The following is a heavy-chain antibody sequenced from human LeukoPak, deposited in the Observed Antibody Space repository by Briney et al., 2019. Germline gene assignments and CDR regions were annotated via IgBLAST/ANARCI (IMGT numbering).Heavy chain of an antibody. Sequence: GRSLRLSCAATGFTFWSYGMHWVRQAPGKGLEWVAVVSYDGSNKNYADSVKGRFTISRDNSKITLYLQLNSLRVEDTAVYYCAKDRRMMSSYYGMDVWGQGTTVTVSS. CDR1: GFTFWSYG. D-gene: IGHD3-16*01. J-gene: IGHJ6*02. CDR2: VSYDGSNK. V-gene: IGHV3-30*18. CDR3: AKDRRMMSSYYGMDV.